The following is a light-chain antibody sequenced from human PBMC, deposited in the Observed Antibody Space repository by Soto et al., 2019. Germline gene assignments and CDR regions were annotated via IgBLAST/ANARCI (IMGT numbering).Light chain of an antibody. CDR2: GAS. V-gene: IGKV3-15*01. CDR1: QSVSST. J-gene: IGKJ5*01. Sequence: EIVITQSPATLSVSPGERATLSCRASQSVSSTLAWYQQIPGQAPRLLIYGASTRATGIPARFSGSGSGTEFTLTISSLQSEDFAVYYCQQYHNWPPITFGQGTRREIK. CDR3: QQYHNWPPIT.